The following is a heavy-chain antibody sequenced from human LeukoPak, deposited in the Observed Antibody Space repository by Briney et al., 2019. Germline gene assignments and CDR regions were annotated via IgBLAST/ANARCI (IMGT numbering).Heavy chain of an antibody. CDR1: GFSLSNYA. D-gene: IGHD2-15*01. CDR2: INERGTNT. J-gene: IGHJ5*02. V-gene: IGHV3-23*01. CDR3: AKTQGYYDA. Sequence: GGSLRLSCVVSGFSLSNYAMTWVRQAPGKGLEWVSYINERGTNTAYADSVKGRFTISRDNSKNTLYLQMNSLRADDTAVYYCAKTQGYYDAWGQGALVTVSS.